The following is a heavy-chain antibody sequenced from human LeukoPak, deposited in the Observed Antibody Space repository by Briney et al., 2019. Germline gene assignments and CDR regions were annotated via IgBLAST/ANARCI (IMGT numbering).Heavy chain of an antibody. CDR1: GGSFSGYY. Sequence: SETLSLTCAVYGGSFSGYYWSWIRQPPGKGLEWIGEINHSGSTNYNPSLKSRVTISVDTSKNQFSLKLSSVTAADTAVYYCARLGPIRYFDWLLSWFDPWGQGTLVTVSS. V-gene: IGHV4-34*01. J-gene: IGHJ5*02. D-gene: IGHD3-9*01. CDR2: INHSGST. CDR3: ARLGPIRYFDWLLSWFDP.